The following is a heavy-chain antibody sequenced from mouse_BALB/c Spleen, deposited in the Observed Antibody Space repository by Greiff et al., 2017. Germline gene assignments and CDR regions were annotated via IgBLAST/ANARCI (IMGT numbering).Heavy chain of an antibody. Sequence: DVKLVESGGGLVQPGGSRKLSCAASGFTFSSFGMHWVRQAPEKGLEWVAYISSGSSTIYYADTVKGRFTISRDNPKNTLFLQMTSLRSEDTAMYYCARDPHYYGSSYNAMDYWGQGTSVTVSS. V-gene: IGHV5-17*02. CDR2: ISSGSSTI. D-gene: IGHD1-1*01. CDR1: GFTFSSFG. CDR3: ARDPHYYGSSYNAMDY. J-gene: IGHJ4*01.